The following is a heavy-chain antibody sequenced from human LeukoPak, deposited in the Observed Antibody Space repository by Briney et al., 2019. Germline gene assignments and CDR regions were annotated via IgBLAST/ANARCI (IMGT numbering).Heavy chain of an antibody. Sequence: GGSLRLSCAASGFIYSDHWMSWFRQAPGKGLEWVANIKEDGREKYYVDSVKGRLTTSRDNAKNALFLQMNSLRVEDTAVYYCARGRGWVFDYWGQGTLVTVSS. D-gene: IGHD6-19*01. J-gene: IGHJ4*02. CDR2: IKEDGREK. CDR1: GFIYSDHW. CDR3: ARGRGWVFDY. V-gene: IGHV3-7*04.